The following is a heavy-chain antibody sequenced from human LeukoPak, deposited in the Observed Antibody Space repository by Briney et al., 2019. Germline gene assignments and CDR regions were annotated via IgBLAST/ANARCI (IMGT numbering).Heavy chain of an antibody. CDR3: ARSPLVAPHAFDI. V-gene: IGHV4-59*08. J-gene: IGHJ3*02. Sequence: PSETLSHTCTVSGGSISSYYWSWIRQPPGKGLEWIGYIYYSGSTNYNPSLKSRVTISVDTSKNQFSLKLSSVTAADTAVYYCARSPLVAPHAFDIWGQGTMVTVSS. CDR2: IYYSGST. D-gene: IGHD2-15*01. CDR1: GGSISSYY.